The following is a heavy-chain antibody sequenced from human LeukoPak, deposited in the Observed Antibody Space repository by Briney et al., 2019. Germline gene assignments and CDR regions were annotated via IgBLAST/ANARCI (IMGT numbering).Heavy chain of an antibody. Sequence: SETLSLTCTVSGGSISSGGYYWSWIRQHPGKGLEWIGYIYYSGSTYYNPSLKSRVTISVDTSKNQFSLKLSSVTAADTAVYYCARALLTLTYYYDSSGYSLDYWGQGTLVTVSS. CDR3: ARALLTLTYYYDSSGYSLDY. CDR1: GGSISSGGYY. V-gene: IGHV4-31*03. CDR2: IYYSGST. J-gene: IGHJ4*02. D-gene: IGHD3-22*01.